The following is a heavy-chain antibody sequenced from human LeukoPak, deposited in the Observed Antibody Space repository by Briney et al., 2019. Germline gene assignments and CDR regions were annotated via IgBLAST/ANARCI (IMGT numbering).Heavy chain of an antibody. V-gene: IGHV3-21*01. CDR3: ARDKKAYYDILTGLYFDL. D-gene: IGHD3-9*01. CDR1: GFTFSSYS. J-gene: IGHJ2*01. CDR2: ISSSSSYI. Sequence: GGSLRLSCAASGFTFSSYSMNWVRQAPGKGLEWVSSISSSSSYIYYADSVKGRFTISRDNAKNSLYLQMNSLRAEDTAVYYCARDKKAYYDILTGLYFDLWGRGTLVTVSS.